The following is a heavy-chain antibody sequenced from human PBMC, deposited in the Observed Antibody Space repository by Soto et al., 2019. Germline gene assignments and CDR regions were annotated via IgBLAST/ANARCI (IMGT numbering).Heavy chain of an antibody. J-gene: IGHJ4*02. CDR3: AARPRGSGSYYNAPDY. V-gene: IGHV1-58*02. CDR2: IVVGSGNT. CDR1: GFTFTSSA. Sequence: GASVKVSCKASGFTFTSSAMQWVRQARGQRLEWIGWIVVGSGNTNYAQKFQERVTITRDMSTSTAYMELSSLRSEDTAVYYCAARPRGSGSYYNAPDYWGQGTLVTVSS. D-gene: IGHD3-10*01.